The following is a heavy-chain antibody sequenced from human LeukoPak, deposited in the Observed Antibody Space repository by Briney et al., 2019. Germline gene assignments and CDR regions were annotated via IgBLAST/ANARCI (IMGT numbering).Heavy chain of an antibody. CDR2: LAHDGGDR. CDR3: ARGNPAVAGIDY. J-gene: IGHJ4*02. CDR1: GLTFSNYA. Sequence: GGSLRLSCAASGLTFSNYAMHWVRQAPGKGLEWVAVLAHDGGDRYFADSVKGRFTISRDNSKNTLYLQMSSLRAEDTALYYCARGNPAVAGIDYWGQGTLVTVSS. V-gene: IGHV3-30*04. D-gene: IGHD6-19*01.